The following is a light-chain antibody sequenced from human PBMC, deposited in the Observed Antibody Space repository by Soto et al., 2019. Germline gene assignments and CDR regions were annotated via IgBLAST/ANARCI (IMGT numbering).Light chain of an antibody. CDR1: SSNIGAGYD. CDR2: GNS. V-gene: IGLV1-40*01. Sequence: QSVLTQPPSVSGAPGQRVTISCTGSSSNIGAGYDVHWYQQLPGTAPKLLISGNSHRPSGVPDRFSGSKSGTSASLAITGLQAEDAANYYCQSYDSSLSGWVFGGGTKLTVL. J-gene: IGLJ3*02. CDR3: QSYDSSLSGWV.